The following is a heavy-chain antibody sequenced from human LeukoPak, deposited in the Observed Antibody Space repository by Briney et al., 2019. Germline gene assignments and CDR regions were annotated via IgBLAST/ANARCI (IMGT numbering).Heavy chain of an antibody. V-gene: IGHV4-34*01. CDR3: ARALGAFDI. J-gene: IGHJ3*02. CDR2: ISQNGDS. CDR1: GGSLSFYY. Sequence: TLSLTCGVSGGSLSFYYWSWIRQSPGKGLEWIAEISQNGDSSYNMSLKSRVTISLDKSKNQVSLKLNSVTAADTAVYYCARALGAFDIWGQGTMVTVSS.